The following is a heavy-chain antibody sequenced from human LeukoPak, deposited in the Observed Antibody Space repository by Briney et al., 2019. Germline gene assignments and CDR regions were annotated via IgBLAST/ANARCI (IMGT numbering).Heavy chain of an antibody. J-gene: IGHJ4*02. CDR3: ARDSSMLRGPLVIYYFDF. D-gene: IGHD3-10*01. CDR2: ISSTDVAT. Sequence: GGSLRLSCAASRFTFSSYAISWVRQAPGKGLEWVSTISSTDVATYYADSVKGRFTISRDNSKNTLYLQMNSLRVEDTAVYYCARDSSMLRGPLVIYYFDFWGQGTLVTVSS. V-gene: IGHV3-23*01. CDR1: RFTFSSYA.